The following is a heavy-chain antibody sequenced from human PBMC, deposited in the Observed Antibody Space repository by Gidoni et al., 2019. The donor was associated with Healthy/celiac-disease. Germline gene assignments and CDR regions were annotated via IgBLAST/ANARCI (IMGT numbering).Heavy chain of an antibody. D-gene: IGHD3-3*01. Sequence: QVQLVQSGAEVKKPGASVKVSCKASGYTFTSYDINWVRQATGQGLEWMGWMNPNSGNTGYAQKFQGRVTMTRNTSISTAYMELSSLRSEDTAVYYCARGLRFLEWLFSSTLDVWGQGTTVTVSS. CDR1: GYTFTSYD. V-gene: IGHV1-8*01. CDR2: MNPNSGNT. J-gene: IGHJ6*02. CDR3: ARGLRFLEWLFSSTLDV.